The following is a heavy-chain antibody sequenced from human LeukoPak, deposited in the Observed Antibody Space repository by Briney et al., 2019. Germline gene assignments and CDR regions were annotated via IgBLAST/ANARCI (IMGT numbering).Heavy chain of an antibody. CDR1: GYTFTSYY. V-gene: IGHV1-46*01. Sequence: ASVKVSCKASGYTFTSYYMHWVRQAPGQGLEWMGIINPSGGSTSYAQKFQGRVTMTRDTSTSTVYMELSSLRSEDTAVYYCARDVGYGDYPSYGMDVWGQGTTATVSS. CDR3: ARDVGYGDYPSYGMDV. CDR2: INPSGGST. J-gene: IGHJ6*02. D-gene: IGHD4-17*01.